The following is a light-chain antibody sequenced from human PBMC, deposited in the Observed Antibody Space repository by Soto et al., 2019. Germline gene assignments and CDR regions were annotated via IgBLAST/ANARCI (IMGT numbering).Light chain of an antibody. J-gene: IGKJ4*01. CDR2: DAS. CDR1: QSVNSF. V-gene: IGKV3-11*01. Sequence: EIVLTQSPATLSLSPGERATLSCRASQSVNSFLAWYQQKPVQAPRLLIYDASNRATGVPARFSGSGSGTDFTLTISSLEPEDFAVYYCQQRNSWPPLTFGAGTKVEI. CDR3: QQRNSWPPLT.